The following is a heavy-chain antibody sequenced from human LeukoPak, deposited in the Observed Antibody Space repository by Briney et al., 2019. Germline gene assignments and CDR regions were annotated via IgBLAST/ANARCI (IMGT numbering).Heavy chain of an antibody. Sequence: PSETLSLTCTVSGGSIKCYYWSRIRQPPGKGLECIGHIYYTGSTYYKPSLESRVTISVDMAKNQISLKLSSVTAADTAVYYCARYGEFSTGYSASSPRHYFDHWGQGTLVTVSS. CDR1: GGSIKCYY. V-gene: IGHV4-59*01. CDR3: ARYGEFSTGYSASSPRHYFDH. J-gene: IGHJ4*02. D-gene: IGHD3/OR15-3a*01. CDR2: IYYTGST.